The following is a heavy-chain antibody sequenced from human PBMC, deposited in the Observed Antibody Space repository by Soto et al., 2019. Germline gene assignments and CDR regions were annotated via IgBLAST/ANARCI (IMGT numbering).Heavy chain of an antibody. Sequence: PGGSLRLSCAASGFTFSSYWMSWVRQAPGKGLEWVANIKQDGSEKYYVDSVKGRFTISRDNSKNTLYLQMNSLRAEDTAVYYCAKVAVGTHYFDYWGQGTLVTVSS. V-gene: IGHV3-7*01. CDR2: IKQDGSEK. CDR3: AKVAVGTHYFDY. CDR1: GFTFSSYW. D-gene: IGHD2-15*01. J-gene: IGHJ4*02.